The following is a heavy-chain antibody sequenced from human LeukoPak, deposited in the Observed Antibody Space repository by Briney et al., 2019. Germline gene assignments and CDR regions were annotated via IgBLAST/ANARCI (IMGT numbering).Heavy chain of an antibody. CDR1: GGSFSGYY. J-gene: IGHJ2*01. D-gene: IGHD3-16*01. V-gene: IGHV4-34*01. Sequence: PSETLSLTCAVYGGSFSGYYWSWIRQPPGTGLEWIGEVNHSGSTNYNPSLKSRVSISVDTSKNQFSLKLSSVTTADTAVYYCARGGGNYWYLDLWDRGTLVTVSS. CDR3: ARGGGNYWYLDL. CDR2: VNHSGST.